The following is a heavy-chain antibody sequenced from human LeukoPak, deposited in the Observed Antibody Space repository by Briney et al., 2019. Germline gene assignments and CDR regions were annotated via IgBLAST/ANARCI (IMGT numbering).Heavy chain of an antibody. V-gene: IGHV4-4*02. CDR3: ARERRSGSYYYFDY. J-gene: IGHJ4*02. CDR2: IYHSGST. D-gene: IGHD1-26*01. CDR1: GGSISSSNW. Sequence: SETLSLTCAVSGGSISSSNWWSWVRQPPGKGLEWIGEIYHSGSTNYNPSLKSRVTISVDTSKNQFSLKLSSVTAADTAMYYCARERRSGSYYYFDYWGQGTLVTVSS.